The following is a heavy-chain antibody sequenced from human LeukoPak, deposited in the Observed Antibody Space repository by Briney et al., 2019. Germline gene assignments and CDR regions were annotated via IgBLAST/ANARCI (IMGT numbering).Heavy chain of an antibody. CDR2: INPSGGST. D-gene: IGHD3-10*01. J-gene: IGHJ4*02. Sequence: ASVKVSCKASGYTFTGYYMHWVRQAPGQGLEWMGIINPSGGSTSYAQKFQGRVTMTRDMSTSTVYMELSSLRSEDTAVYYCARAMVRGVPSFDYWGQGTLVTVSS. CDR1: GYTFTGYY. CDR3: ARAMVRGVPSFDY. V-gene: IGHV1-46*01.